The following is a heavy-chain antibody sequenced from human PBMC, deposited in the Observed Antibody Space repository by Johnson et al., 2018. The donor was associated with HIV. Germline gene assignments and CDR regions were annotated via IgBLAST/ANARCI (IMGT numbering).Heavy chain of an antibody. CDR1: GFTFDDHG. CDR3: AKVHIPARWSAAFDI. Sequence: ASGFTFDDHGMSWVRQGPGKGLEWVSGINWNGGSTGYADSVKGRFTISRDNAKNSLYLQMSSLRTEDTAVYYCAKVHIPARWSAAFDIWGRGTLVTVSS. V-gene: IGHV3-20*03. J-gene: IGHJ3*02. CDR2: INWNGGST. D-gene: IGHD6-6*01.